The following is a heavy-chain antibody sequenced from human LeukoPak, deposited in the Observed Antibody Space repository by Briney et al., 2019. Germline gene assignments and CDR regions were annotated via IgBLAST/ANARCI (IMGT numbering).Heavy chain of an antibody. D-gene: IGHD1-26*01. CDR3: ARDLGATTSGYFDY. V-gene: IGHV1-2*02. CDR1: GYTFTFYY. J-gene: IGHJ4*02. Sequence: ASVKVSCKASGYTFTFYYMHWVRQAPGQGLEWMGWINPNSGGTNYAQKFQGRVTMTRDTSISTAYMELSRLRSDDTAVYYCARDLGATTSGYFDYWGQGTLVTVSP. CDR2: INPNSGGT.